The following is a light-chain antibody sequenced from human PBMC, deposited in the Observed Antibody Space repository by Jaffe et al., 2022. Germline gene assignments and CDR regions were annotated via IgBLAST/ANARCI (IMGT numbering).Light chain of an antibody. Sequence: QSALTQPPSASGSPGQSVTISCTGSTSDVGGYNYVSWYQQHPGTAPKLMIYEVSKRPSGVPDRFSGSKSGNMASLTVSGLQAEDEADYFCCSYAAGDSLLFGGGTRLTVL. J-gene: IGLJ3*02. V-gene: IGLV2-8*01. CDR2: EVS. CDR1: TSDVGGYNY. CDR3: CSYAAGDSLL.